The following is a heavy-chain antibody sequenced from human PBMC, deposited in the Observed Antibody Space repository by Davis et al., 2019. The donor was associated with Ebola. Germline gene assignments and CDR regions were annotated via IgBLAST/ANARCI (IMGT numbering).Heavy chain of an antibody. CDR3: ARKIGDDYGD. D-gene: IGHD4-17*01. J-gene: IGHJ4*02. V-gene: IGHV3-48*03. CDR1: GFTFSRHD. Sequence: GESLKISCVGSGFTFSRHDMNWXXXXXXXXXXXXSHITSGGTTTHYADSVKGRFTASRDNAKNSLYLQMNSLRAEDPAVYYCARKIGDDYGDWGQGTLVTVSS. CDR2: ITSGGTTT.